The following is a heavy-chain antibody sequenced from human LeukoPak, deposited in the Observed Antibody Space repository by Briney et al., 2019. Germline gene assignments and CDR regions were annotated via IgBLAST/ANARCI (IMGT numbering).Heavy chain of an antibody. CDR1: GGSFSGHY. CDR2: INHFGST. Sequence: SETLSLPCGVYGGSFSGHYWNWIRQPPGKGLEWIGEINHFGSTNYNPSLKSRVTISVDKSKNQFSLKLSSVTAADTAFYFCARAGGRDFHFDSWGQGTLVTVSS. CDR3: ARAGGRDFHFDS. V-gene: IGHV4-34*01. J-gene: IGHJ4*02. D-gene: IGHD5-12*01.